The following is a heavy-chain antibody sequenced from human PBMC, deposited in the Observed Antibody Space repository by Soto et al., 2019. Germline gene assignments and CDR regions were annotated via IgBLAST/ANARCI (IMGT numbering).Heavy chain of an antibody. Sequence: SETLSLTCTVSGGSIGSSAFYWGWIRQPPGKGLEWIGSIYHSGTTYYNPSLTSRVSISVDTSKNQFSLKLSSVTAADTAVYYCAKDYVAVAGSGAFDIWGQGTMVTVSS. D-gene: IGHD6-19*01. J-gene: IGHJ3*02. CDR3: AKDYVAVAGSGAFDI. CDR1: GGSIGSSAFY. V-gene: IGHV4-39*02. CDR2: IYHSGTT.